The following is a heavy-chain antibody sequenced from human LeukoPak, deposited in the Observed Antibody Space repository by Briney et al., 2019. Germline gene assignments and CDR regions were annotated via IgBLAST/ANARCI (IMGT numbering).Heavy chain of an antibody. D-gene: IGHD6-6*01. CDR3: AKDGARQLMTYHFDD. J-gene: IGHJ4*01. CDR1: GYTFRTYG. CDR2: ISDGSDT. Sequence: PGGSLRLSCAVSGYTFRTYGIHWVRQAPDKGLEWVAGISDGSDTSYADPVKGRFTISKDSYKNTVYLQMDSLREEDTAVYYCAKDGARQLMTYHFDDWGQGTLVIVSS. V-gene: IGHV3-30*18.